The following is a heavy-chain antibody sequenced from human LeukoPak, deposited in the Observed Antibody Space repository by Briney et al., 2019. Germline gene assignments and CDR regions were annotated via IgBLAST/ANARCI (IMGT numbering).Heavy chain of an antibody. Sequence: SETLSLTCTVSGGSISSSSYSWTWIRQPPGKGLEWIGEINHSGSTNYNPSLKSRVTISVDTSKNQFSLKLSSVTAADTAVYYCARGRGYSYGYWSYGMDVWGQGATVTVSS. CDR3: ARGRGYSYGYWSYGMDV. J-gene: IGHJ6*02. CDR1: GGSISSSSYS. V-gene: IGHV4-39*07. CDR2: INHSGST. D-gene: IGHD5-18*01.